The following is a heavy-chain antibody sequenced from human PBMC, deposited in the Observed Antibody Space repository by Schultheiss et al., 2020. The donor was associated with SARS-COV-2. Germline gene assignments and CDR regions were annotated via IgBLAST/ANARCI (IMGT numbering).Heavy chain of an antibody. CDR1: GYSFSVYW. CDR2: ISPGDSDT. J-gene: IGHJ3*02. V-gene: IGHV5-51*01. D-gene: IGHD2-15*01. CDR3: ARRRRLCSGGSCWWDAFDI. Sequence: GGSLRLSCKGSGYSFSVYWIGWVRQMPGKGLEWMGIISPGDSDTRYSPSFQGQVTISADKSVSNAYLQWSSLKASDTALYYCARRRRLCSGGSCWWDAFDIWGQGTMVTVSS.